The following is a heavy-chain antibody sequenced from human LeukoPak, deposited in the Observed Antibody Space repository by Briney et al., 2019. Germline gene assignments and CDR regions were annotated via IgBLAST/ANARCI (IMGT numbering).Heavy chain of an antibody. CDR1: GGSIINYY. V-gene: IGHV4-59*01. Sequence: SETLSLTCTVSGGSIINYYWSWIQQPPGKGLEWIGYIYYSGSTNYNPSLKSRVTISVDTSKNQFSLKLSSVTAADTAVYYCATLDRGWGQGTLVTVSS. CDR3: ATLDRG. D-gene: IGHD3-22*01. J-gene: IGHJ4*02. CDR2: IYYSGST.